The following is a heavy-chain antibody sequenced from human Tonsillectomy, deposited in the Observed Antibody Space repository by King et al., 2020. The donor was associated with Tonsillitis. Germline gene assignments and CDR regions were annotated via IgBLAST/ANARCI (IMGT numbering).Heavy chain of an antibody. V-gene: IGHV4-59*02. CDR1: GGSVSSYY. CDR3: ARGGVVPPAAQTYWYFDL. J-gene: IGHJ2*01. Sequence: QLQESGPVLVKSSETLSLTCTVSGGSVSSYYWSWLRQPPGKGLEWIGYVYHSGSTNYNPSLKSRVTISVDTSKNRFSLNLSSVTAADTAVYYCARGGVVPPAAQTYWYFDLWGRGTLVTVSS. CDR2: VYHSGST. D-gene: IGHD2-2*01.